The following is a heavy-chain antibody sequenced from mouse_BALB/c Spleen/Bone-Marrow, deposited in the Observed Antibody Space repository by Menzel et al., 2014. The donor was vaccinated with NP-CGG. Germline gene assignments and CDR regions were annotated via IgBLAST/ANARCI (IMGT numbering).Heavy chain of an antibody. CDR2: TNNGGTYT. D-gene: IGHD4-1*02. V-gene: IGHV5-6*01. J-gene: IGHJ3*01. Sequence: EVQVVESGGDLVKPGGSLKLSCAASGFTFSSYGMSWVRQTPDKRLEWVATTNNGGTYTYYPDSVKGRFTISRDNAKNTLYLQMSSLKSEDTAMYYCALNWDSAYWGQGTLVTVSA. CDR1: GFTFSSYG. CDR3: ALNWDSAY.